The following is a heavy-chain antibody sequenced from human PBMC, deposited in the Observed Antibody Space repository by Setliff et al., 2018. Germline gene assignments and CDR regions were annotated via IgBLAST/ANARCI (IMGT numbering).Heavy chain of an antibody. Sequence: SETLSLTCTVSDDTISSRHYYWSWIRQPAGKALEWLGQIYTSWSTNYNPSLKGRATLSIDASKRQFSLKLTSVTAADTAVYYCARMSGFQYMDVWGKGTTVTVSS. CDR1: DDTISSRHYY. CDR2: IYTSWST. J-gene: IGHJ6*03. D-gene: IGHD3-3*01. V-gene: IGHV4-61*09. CDR3: ARMSGFQYMDV.